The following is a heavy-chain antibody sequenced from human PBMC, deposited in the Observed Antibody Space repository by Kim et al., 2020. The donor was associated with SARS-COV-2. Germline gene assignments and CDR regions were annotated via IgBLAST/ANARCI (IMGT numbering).Heavy chain of an antibody. Sequence: SVKVSCKASGGTFRRHVINWVRQAPGQGLEWMGGISPIIGTANYAQKFQGRITITADESTSIAFMELRSLTSEDTAVYYCARWAGESSSGWSGPFDFWGQGTLVTVSS. J-gene: IGHJ4*02. D-gene: IGHD6-19*01. CDR2: ISPIIGTA. CDR1: GGTFRRHV. V-gene: IGHV1-69*13. CDR3: ARWAGESSSGWSGPFDF.